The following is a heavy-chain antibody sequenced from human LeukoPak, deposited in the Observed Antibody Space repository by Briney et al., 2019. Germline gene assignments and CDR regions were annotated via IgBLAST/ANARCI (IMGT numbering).Heavy chain of an antibody. J-gene: IGHJ6*03. CDR3: ARVEGTYYDFWSGYYGRDYYMDV. CDR2: IYYSGST. V-gene: IGHV4-39*07. CDR1: GGSISSSSYY. D-gene: IGHD3-3*01. Sequence: SETLSLTCTVSGGSISSSSYYWGWIRQPPGKGLEWFGSIYYSGSTYYNPSLKSRDSISVDTSKNQFSLKLSSVTAADTAVYYCARVEGTYYDFWSGYYGRDYYMDVWGKGTTVTVSS.